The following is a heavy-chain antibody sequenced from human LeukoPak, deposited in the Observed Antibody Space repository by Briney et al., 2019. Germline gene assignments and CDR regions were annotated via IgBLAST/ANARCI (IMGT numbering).Heavy chain of an antibody. J-gene: IGHJ6*03. CDR2: LYHPDTT. CDR3: ARQHDSYYYYYVDL. V-gene: IGHV4-38-2*01. D-gene: IGHD6-13*01. CDR1: GYPISNVYY. Sequence: SETLSLTCAVSGYPISNVYYWVWIRQPPGKGLEWIGSLYHPDTTYYNPSLKSRFTMSADTSRNQFSLKLSFVTAADTAVYYCARQHDSYYYYYVDLWGTGTTVTVSS.